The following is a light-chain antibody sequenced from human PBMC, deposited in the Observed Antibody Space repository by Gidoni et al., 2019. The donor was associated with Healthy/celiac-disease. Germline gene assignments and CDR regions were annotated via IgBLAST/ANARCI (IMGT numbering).Light chain of an antibody. V-gene: IGKV3-15*01. J-gene: IGKJ1*01. CDR1: QSVSSN. CDR3: QQYNNWVKT. Sequence: EIVITQSPATLSVSPGERATLSCRASQSVSSNLAWYQQKPGQAPRLLIYGASTRATGIPARFSGSGSGTEFTLTISSLQSEDFAVYYCQQYNNWVKTFGQGTKVEIK. CDR2: GAS.